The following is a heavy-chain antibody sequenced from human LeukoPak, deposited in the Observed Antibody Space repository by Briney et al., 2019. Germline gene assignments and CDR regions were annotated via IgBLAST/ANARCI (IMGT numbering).Heavy chain of an antibody. CDR1: GYSISSGYY. V-gene: IGHV4-38-2*01. CDR2: IYHSGST. J-gene: IGHJ6*03. D-gene: IGHD2-21*02. Sequence: SETLSLTCAVSGYSISSGYYWGWIRQPPGKGLEWIGSIYHSGSTYYNPSLKSRVTISVDTSKNQFSLKLSSVTAADTAVYYCARVKTYCGGDCYFLSRALYYYYYMDVWGKGTTVTVSS. CDR3: ARVKTYCGGDCYFLSRALYYYYYMDV.